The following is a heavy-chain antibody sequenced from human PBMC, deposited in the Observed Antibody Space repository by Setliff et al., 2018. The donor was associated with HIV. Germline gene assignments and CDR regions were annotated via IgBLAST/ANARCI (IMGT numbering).Heavy chain of an antibody. V-gene: IGHV4-59*08. CDR1: GGSMRSYY. Sequence: PSETLSLTCSVSGGSMRSYYWSWIRQPPRKGLEWVGYISYNGITTYNPSLKSRVTISVDTSKNQFSLKLTSVTAADTAVYYCARHRPWEVDVFDIWGQGTMVTVSS. J-gene: IGHJ3*02. CDR3: ARHRPWEVDVFDI. CDR2: ISYNGIT. D-gene: IGHD1-26*01.